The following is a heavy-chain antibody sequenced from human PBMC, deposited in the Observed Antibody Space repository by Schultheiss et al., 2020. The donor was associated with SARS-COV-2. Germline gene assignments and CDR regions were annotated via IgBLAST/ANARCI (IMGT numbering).Heavy chain of an antibody. J-gene: IGHJ4*02. Sequence: ASVKVSCKASGYTFTNYGISWVRQAPGQGLEWMGRISPFIANTDFAQKFQGRVTLTADTSTSTAYMELRSLRSDDTAVYFCARDGAARDGSGFFFGFWGQGTLVTVSS. V-gene: IGHV1-18*01. CDR2: ISPFIANT. D-gene: IGHD3-22*01. CDR3: ARDGAARDGSGFFFGF. CDR1: GYTFTNYG.